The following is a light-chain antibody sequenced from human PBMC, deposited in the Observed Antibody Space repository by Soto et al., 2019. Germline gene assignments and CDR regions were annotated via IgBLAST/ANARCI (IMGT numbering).Light chain of an antibody. CDR2: SAS. CDR3: QESYSVPFFS. V-gene: IGKV1-39*01. Sequence: DIQMTQSPSSLSASVGDRVTITCRASQSIGTYLNWFQQQPGKAPQLLIYSASTLQSGVPSRFSVSGSGTDFTLTISGRQPQDFATYYYQESYSVPFFSFGPGTKVDFK. J-gene: IGKJ3*01. CDR1: QSIGTY.